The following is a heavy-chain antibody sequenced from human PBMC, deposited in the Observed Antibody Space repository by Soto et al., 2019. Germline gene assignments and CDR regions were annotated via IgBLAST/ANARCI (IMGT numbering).Heavy chain of an antibody. J-gene: IGHJ4*02. CDR3: ARAVRSYGSGSSYIDY. D-gene: IGHD3-10*01. CDR1: GFTVSSNY. CDR2: IYSGGST. Sequence: EVQLVESGGGLIQPGGSLRLSCAASGFTVSSNYMSWVRQAPGKGLEWVSVIYSGGSTYYADSVKGRFTISRDNSKNTLYLQMNSLRAEDTAVYYCARAVRSYGSGSSYIDYWGQGTLVTVSS. V-gene: IGHV3-53*01.